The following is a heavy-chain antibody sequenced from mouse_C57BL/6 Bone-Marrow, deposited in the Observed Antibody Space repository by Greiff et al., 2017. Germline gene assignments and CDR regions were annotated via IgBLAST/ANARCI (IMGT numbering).Heavy chain of an antibody. CDR3: ARSDDYDPFY. CDR1: GYTFTSYW. D-gene: IGHD2-4*01. Sequence: QVQLKQPGAALVKPGASVKLSCKASGYTFTSYWMHWVKQRPGRGLEWIGRIDPNSGGTKYNAKFKSKATLTVDKPSSTSYMQLSSLISEDSAVYYCARSDDYDPFYWAQRSSHTVPS. J-gene: IGHJ2*02. V-gene: IGHV1-72*01. CDR2: IDPNSGGT.